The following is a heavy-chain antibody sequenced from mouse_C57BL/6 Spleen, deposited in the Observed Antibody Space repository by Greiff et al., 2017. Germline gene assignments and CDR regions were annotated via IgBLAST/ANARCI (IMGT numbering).Heavy chain of an antibody. Sequence: EVLLVESGAGLVKPGGSLTISCAASGFTFSDYGMHWVRQAPEKGLEWVAYISSGSSTIYYADTVKGRFTITRDNAKNTLFLQMTSLTSEATAMYYCARRTRGGYYFAYWGQGTTLTVSS. J-gene: IGHJ2*01. CDR1: GFTFSDYG. V-gene: IGHV5-17*01. CDR2: ISSGSSTI. CDR3: ARRTRGGYYFAY.